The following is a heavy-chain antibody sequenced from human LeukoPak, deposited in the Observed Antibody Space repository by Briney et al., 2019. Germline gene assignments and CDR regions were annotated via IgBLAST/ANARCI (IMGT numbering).Heavy chain of an antibody. Sequence: PSETLSLTCTVSGGSISSYYWSWIRQPPGKGPEWIGYIYYSGSTNYNPSLKSRVTISVDTSKNQFSLKLSSVTAADTAVYYCARDRPAVGGSLRSSGFIDYWGQGTLVTVSS. CDR2: IYYSGST. J-gene: IGHJ4*02. CDR3: ARDRPAVGGSLRSSGFIDY. V-gene: IGHV4-59*01. CDR1: GGSISSYY. D-gene: IGHD6-19*01.